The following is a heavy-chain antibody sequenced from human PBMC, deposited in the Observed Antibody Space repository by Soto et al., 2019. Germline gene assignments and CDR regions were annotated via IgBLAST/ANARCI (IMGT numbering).Heavy chain of an antibody. D-gene: IGHD3-22*01. J-gene: IGHJ4*02. V-gene: IGHV1-18*01. Sequence: ASVKVSCKASGYTFTSYGISWVRQAPGQGLEWMGWISAYNGNTNYAQKLQGRVTMTTDTSTSTAYMELRGLRSDDTAVYYCARVKDYYDSSGYYGGRFLDYWGQGTLVTVSS. CDR1: GYTFTSYG. CDR3: ARVKDYYDSSGYYGGRFLDY. CDR2: ISAYNGNT.